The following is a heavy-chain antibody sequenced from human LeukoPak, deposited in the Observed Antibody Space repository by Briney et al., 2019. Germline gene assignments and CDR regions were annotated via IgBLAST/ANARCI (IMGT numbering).Heavy chain of an antibody. CDR1: GGSFSGYY. J-gene: IGHJ4*02. CDR3: ATVVAATYHFDY. Sequence: SETLSLTCAVYGGSFSGYYWSWIRQPPGKGREWVGEINHSGSTNYNPSLKSRVTISVDTSKNQFSLKLSSVTAADTAVYYCATVVAATYHFDYWGQGTLVTVSS. CDR2: INHSGST. D-gene: IGHD2-15*01. V-gene: IGHV4-34*01.